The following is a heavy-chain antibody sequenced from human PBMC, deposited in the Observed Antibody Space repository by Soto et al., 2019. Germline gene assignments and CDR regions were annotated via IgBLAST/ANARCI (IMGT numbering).Heavy chain of an antibody. CDR2: ITPGKYKT. D-gene: IGHD6-13*01. J-gene: IGHJ4*02. CDR1: GFTFSRYV. Sequence: QVQLVQSGAEVKEPGASVKVSCKASGFTFSRYVMHWVRQAPGHSLEWMGWITPGKYKTMYSQKFQGRVNITWDTSATTTYIELSSMSAEDTAVYYCAIDLIATSGYLFDFCGQGNLVTFSS. V-gene: IGHV1-3*01. CDR3: AIDLIATSGYLFDF.